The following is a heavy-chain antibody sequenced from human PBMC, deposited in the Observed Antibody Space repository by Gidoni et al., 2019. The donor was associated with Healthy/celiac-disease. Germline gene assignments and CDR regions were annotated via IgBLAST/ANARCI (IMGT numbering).Heavy chain of an antibody. V-gene: IGHV3-33*01. D-gene: IGHD1-7*01. CDR3: ARDLGPTGTIDY. J-gene: IGHJ4*02. CDR2: IWYDGSNK. CDR1: GFTFSSYG. Sequence: QVQLVESGGGVVQPGRSLRLSCAASGFTFSSYGMHWVRQAPGKGLEWVAVIWYDGSNKYYADSVKGRFTISRDNSKNTLYLQMNSLRAEDTAVYYCARDLGPTGTIDYWGQGTLVTVSS.